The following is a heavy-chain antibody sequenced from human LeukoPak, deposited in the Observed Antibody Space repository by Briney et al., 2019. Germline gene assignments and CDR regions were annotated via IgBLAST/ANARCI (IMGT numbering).Heavy chain of an antibody. CDR1: GFTFSSYS. CDR3: ARDKGDYYYYYMDV. CDR2: ISSSSSYI. Sequence: PGGSLRLSCVASGFTFSSYSMNWVRQAPGKGLEWVSSISSSSSYIYYADSVKGRFTISRDNAKNSLYLQMNSLRAEDTAVYYCARDKGDYYYYYMDVWGKGTTVTVSS. J-gene: IGHJ6*03. V-gene: IGHV3-21*01.